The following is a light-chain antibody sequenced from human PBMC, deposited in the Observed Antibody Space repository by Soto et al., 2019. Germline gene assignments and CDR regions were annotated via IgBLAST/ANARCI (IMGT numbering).Light chain of an antibody. J-gene: IGKJ2*01. CDR2: GAS. CDR1: QTISSN. CDR3: QQYHNWPPQYT. V-gene: IGKV3-15*01. Sequence: EIVMTQSPATLSVSPGERVTLSCRARQTISSNLAWYQQKPGQAPRLLIHGASSRASGVPDRFRGSGSGTDFTLTISSLQSEDFAVYYCQQYHNWPPQYTFSQGTKLQIK.